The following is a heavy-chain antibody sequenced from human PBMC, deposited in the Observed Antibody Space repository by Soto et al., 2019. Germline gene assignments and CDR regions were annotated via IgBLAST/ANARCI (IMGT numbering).Heavy chain of an antibody. V-gene: IGHV1-2*06. D-gene: IGHD2-15*01. CDR3: ANLPPTPDCFDP. Sequence: QVQLVQSGAEVKKPGTSVTVSCTASGYTFTGYFIHWLRHAPGQGLEWMGRINPNSGATNYARKFQDRVTMTRDTSINSAYMELSMLRSDDTAIYYCANLPPTPDCFDPWGQGTLVTVSS. J-gene: IGHJ5*02. CDR2: INPNSGAT. CDR1: GYTFTGYF.